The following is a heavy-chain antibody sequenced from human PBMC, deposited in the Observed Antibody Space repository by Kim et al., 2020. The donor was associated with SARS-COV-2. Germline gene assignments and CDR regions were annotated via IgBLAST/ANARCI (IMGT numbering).Heavy chain of an antibody. CDR1: GGSFSGYY. V-gene: IGHV4-34*01. D-gene: IGHD5-18*01. Sequence: SETLSLTCAVYGGSFSGYYWSWIRQPPGKGLEWIGEINHSGSTNYNPSLKSRVTISVDTSKNQFSLKLSSVTAADTAVYYCARGYTQLWLRHDAFDIWGQGTMVTVSS. CDR2: INHSGST. CDR3: ARGYTQLWLRHDAFDI. J-gene: IGHJ3*02.